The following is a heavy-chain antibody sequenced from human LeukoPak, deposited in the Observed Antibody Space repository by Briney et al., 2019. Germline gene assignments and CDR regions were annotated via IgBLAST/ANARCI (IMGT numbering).Heavy chain of an antibody. D-gene: IGHD1-1*01. CDR2: IYPGDSDT. V-gene: IGHV5-51*01. J-gene: IGHJ6*02. CDR1: WYSFTSYW. Sequence: GEALKTSWKGSWYSFTSYWIGWVRQVPGEGLGWVGIIYPGDSDTRYSPSFQGQVTISADKSISTAYLQWSSLKASDTAMYYCARPTGTTFSDYGMDVWGQGTTVTVSS. CDR3: ARPTGTTFSDYGMDV.